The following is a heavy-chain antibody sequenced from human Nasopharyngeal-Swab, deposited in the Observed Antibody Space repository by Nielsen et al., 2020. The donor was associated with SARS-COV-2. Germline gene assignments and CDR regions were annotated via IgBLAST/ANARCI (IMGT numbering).Heavy chain of an antibody. D-gene: IGHD3-3*01. CDR1: GGSISSYY. J-gene: IGHJ5*02. CDR2: IYYSGST. Sequence: SETLSLTCTVSGGSISSYYWRWIRQPPGKGLEWIGYIYYSGSTNYNPSLKSRVTISVDTSKNQFSLKLSSVTAADTAVYYCARQDTYDFWSGYTPAWFDPWGQGTLVTVSS. CDR3: ARQDTYDFWSGYTPAWFDP. V-gene: IGHV4-59*08.